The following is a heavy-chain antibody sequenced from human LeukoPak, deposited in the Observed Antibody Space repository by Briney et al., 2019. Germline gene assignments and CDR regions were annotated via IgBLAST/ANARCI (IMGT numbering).Heavy chain of an antibody. J-gene: IGHJ6*02. Sequence: SQTLSLTCAISGDSVSSNSAAWNWIRQSPSRGLEWLGRTYYRSNLYNDYAVSVKSRITINPDTSKNQFSLQLNSVTPEDTAVYYCARSTVDTAMVRRNYYYYGMDVWGQGTTVTVSS. CDR2: TYYRSNLYN. V-gene: IGHV6-1*01. CDR3: ARSTVDTAMVRRNYYYYGMDV. D-gene: IGHD5-18*01. CDR1: GDSVSSNSAA.